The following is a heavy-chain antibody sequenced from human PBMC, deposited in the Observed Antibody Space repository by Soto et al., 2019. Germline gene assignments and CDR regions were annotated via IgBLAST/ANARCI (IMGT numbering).Heavy chain of an antibody. D-gene: IGHD4-17*01. CDR3: TRAPTVVSSLTYYYYGMDV. CDR2: IRSKAYGGTT. V-gene: IGHV3-49*03. Sequence: PGGSLRPSWTASGFTFGYYAMSWFRQAPGKGLGWVGFIRSKAYGGTTEYAASVKGRFTISRDDSKSIAYLQMNSLKTEDTAVYYCTRAPTVVSSLTYYYYGMDVWGQGTTVTVSS. CDR1: GFTFGYYA. J-gene: IGHJ6*02.